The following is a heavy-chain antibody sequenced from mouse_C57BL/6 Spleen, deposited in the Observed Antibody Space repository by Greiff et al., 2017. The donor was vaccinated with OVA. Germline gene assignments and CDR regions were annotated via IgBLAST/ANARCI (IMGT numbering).Heavy chain of an antibody. J-gene: IGHJ2*01. CDR3: ARSPGSSPYYFDY. D-gene: IGHD1-1*01. CDR1: GYTFTSYW. Sequence: QVQLQQSGPELVKPGASVKLSCKASGYTFTSYWMHWVKQRPGQGLEWIGMIHPNSGSTNYNEKFKSKATLTVDKSSSTAYMQLSSLTSEDSAVYYCARSPGSSPYYFDYWGQGTTLTVSS. V-gene: IGHV1-64*01. CDR2: IHPNSGST.